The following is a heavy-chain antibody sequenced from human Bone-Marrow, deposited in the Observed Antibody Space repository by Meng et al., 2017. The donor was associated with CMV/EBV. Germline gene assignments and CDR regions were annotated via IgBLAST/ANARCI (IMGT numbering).Heavy chain of an antibody. CDR3: ARSCPNCIAAAGTLLYAFDI. J-gene: IGHJ3*02. CDR1: GYTFASHS. V-gene: IGHV1-69*05. D-gene: IGHD6-13*01. CDR2: IIPIFGTA. Sequence: SVKVSCKASGYTFASHSVHWVRQAPGQGLEWMGGIIPIFGTANYAQKFQGRVTITTDESTSTAYMELSSLRSEDTAVYYCARSCPNCIAAAGTLLYAFDIWGQGTMVTVSS.